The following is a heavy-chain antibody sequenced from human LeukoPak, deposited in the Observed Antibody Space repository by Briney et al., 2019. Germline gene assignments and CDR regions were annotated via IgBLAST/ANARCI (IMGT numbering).Heavy chain of an antibody. Sequence: PSETLSLTCTVSGGSSSSYYWSWIRQPAGKGLEWIGRIYTSGSTNYNPSLKSRVTMSVDTSKNQFSLKLSSVTAADTAVYYCARARYDFWSGYYYGGWFDPWGQGTLVTVSS. CDR2: IYTSGST. D-gene: IGHD3-3*01. CDR1: GGSSSSYY. J-gene: IGHJ5*02. CDR3: ARARYDFWSGYYYGGWFDP. V-gene: IGHV4-4*07.